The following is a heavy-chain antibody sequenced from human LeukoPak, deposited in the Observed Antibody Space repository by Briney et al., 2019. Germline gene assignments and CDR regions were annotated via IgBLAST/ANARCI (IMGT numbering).Heavy chain of an antibody. CDR3: ARDLYYDSSGTIYYYYGMDV. J-gene: IGHJ6*02. CDR1: GGSISTYY. Sequence: PSETLSLTCTVSGGSISTYYWSWIRQPPGKGLEWIGYMYYSGSTIYNPSLKSRVTISIDTSKNQFSLKLSSVTAADTAVYYCARDLYYDSSGTIYYYYGMDVWGQGTTVTVSS. D-gene: IGHD3-22*01. CDR2: MYYSGST. V-gene: IGHV4-59*01.